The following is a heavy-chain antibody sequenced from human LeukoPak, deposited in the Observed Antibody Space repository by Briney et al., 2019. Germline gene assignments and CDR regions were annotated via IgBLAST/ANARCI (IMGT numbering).Heavy chain of an antibody. CDR2: IKSKTDGGTT. CDR3: TTAGRYCTTTSCYYMDV. CDR1: GFSFTNAW. J-gene: IGHJ6*03. Sequence: PGGSLRLSCAASGFSFTNAWMSWVRQAPGKGLEWVGRIKSKTDGGTTDYAAPVKGRFTISRDDSKNTLYLQMNSLKAEDTAVYYCTTAGRYCTTTSCYYMDVWGKGTTVTVSS. V-gene: IGHV3-15*01. D-gene: IGHD2-2*01.